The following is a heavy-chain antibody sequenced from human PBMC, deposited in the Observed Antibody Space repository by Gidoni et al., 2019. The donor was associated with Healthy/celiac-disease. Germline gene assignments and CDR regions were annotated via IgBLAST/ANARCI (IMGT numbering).Heavy chain of an antibody. CDR3: ARGLTTVTTTRKIYYYGMDV. J-gene: IGHJ6*02. CDR1: GGTFSSYA. D-gene: IGHD4-4*01. V-gene: IGHV1-69*04. Sequence: QVQLVQSGAEVKKPGSSVKVSCKASGGTFSSYAISWVRQAPGQGLEWMGRIIPILGIANYAQKFQGRVTITADKSTSTAYMELSSLRSEDTAVYYCARGLTTVTTTRKIYYYGMDVWGQGTTVTVSS. CDR2: IIPILGIA.